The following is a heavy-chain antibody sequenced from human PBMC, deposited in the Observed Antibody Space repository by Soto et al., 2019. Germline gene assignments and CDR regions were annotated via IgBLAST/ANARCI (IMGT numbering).Heavy chain of an antibody. D-gene: IGHD1-26*01. Sequence: SETLSLTCTVSGGSISSSSYYWGWIRQPPGKGLEWIGSIYYSGSTYYNPSLKSRVTISVDTSKNQFSLKLSSVTAADTAVYYCARQRIPSGSYYAKDYYYYGMDVWGQGTTVTVSS. CDR2: IYYSGST. CDR1: GGSISSSSYY. J-gene: IGHJ6*02. V-gene: IGHV4-39*01. CDR3: ARQRIPSGSYYAKDYYYYGMDV.